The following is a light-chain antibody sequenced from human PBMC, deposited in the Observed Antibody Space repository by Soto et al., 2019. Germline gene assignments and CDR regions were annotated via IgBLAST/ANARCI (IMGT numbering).Light chain of an antibody. CDR3: QPYSMSHT. CDR1: QSVASNY. CDR2: GAS. V-gene: IGKV3-20*01. J-gene: IGKJ2*01. Sequence: EIVLTQSPGTLSLSPGERATLSCRASQSVASNYLAWYQQKPGQAPRVLIYGASSRATGIPDRFSGSGSGTAFTLTISRLEPEDFAVYYFQPYSMSHTFGQGTKLEIK.